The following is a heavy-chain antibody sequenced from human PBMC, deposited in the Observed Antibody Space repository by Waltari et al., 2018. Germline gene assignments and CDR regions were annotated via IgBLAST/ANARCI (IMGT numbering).Heavy chain of an antibody. CDR3: TRDRVGYCSGGTCYSRWFDP. D-gene: IGHD2-15*01. CDR1: GYSLTESA. CDR2: FDPEYGEA. Sequence: QVQLVQSGAEVKKPGASVKVSCRVSGYSLTESALHWVRQAPGKGLEWLGGFDPEYGEAVYAQEFQGRVTRTEDTSKDTAYMELSSLTYEDTAVYYCTRDRVGYCSGGTCYSRWFDPWGQGTLVTVSS. J-gene: IGHJ5*02. V-gene: IGHV1-24*01.